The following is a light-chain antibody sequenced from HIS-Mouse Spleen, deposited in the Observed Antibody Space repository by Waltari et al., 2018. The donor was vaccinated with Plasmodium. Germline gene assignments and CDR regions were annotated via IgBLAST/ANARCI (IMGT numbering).Light chain of an antibody. V-gene: IGKV2-28*01. J-gene: IGKJ2*01. CDR2: LGS. Sequence: DIVMTQAPLSLPVTPGEPASISCRSSPSLLHSNGYNYLDWYLQKQGQSPQLLIYLGSNRASGVPDRFSGSGSGTDFTLKISRVEAEDVGVYYCMQALQTPRYTFGQGTKLEIK. CDR1: PSLLHSNGYNY. CDR3: MQALQTPRYT.